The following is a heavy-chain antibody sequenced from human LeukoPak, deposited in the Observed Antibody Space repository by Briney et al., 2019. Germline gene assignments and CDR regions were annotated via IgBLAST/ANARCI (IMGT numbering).Heavy chain of an antibody. CDR3: VLRGAVAAADF. CDR2: ISSSGSPI. V-gene: IGHV3-48*03. Sequence: GGSLRLSCAASGFTFSSYGMHWVRQAPGKGLEWVSYISSSGSPIYYADSVEGRFTISRDSAKNSLYLQMNSLRAEDTAVYYCVLRGAVAAADFWGQGTLVTVSS. D-gene: IGHD6-19*01. CDR1: GFTFSSYG. J-gene: IGHJ4*02.